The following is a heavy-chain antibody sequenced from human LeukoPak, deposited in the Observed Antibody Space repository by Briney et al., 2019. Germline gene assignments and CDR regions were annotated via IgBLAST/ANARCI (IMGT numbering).Heavy chain of an antibody. CDR2: ISSSSSTI. CDR1: GFTFSSFS. Sequence: PGGSLRLSCAASGFTFSSFSMNWVRQAPGKGLEWVSYISSSSSTIYYADSVKGRFTISRDNAKNSLYLQMNSLRAEDTAVYYCARDHSSGWGFFDYWGQGTLVTVSS. V-gene: IGHV3-48*04. J-gene: IGHJ4*02. CDR3: ARDHSSGWGFFDY. D-gene: IGHD6-19*01.